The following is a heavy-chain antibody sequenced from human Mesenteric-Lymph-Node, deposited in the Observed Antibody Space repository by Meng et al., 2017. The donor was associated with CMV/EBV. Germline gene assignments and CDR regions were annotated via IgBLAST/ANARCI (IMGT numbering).Heavy chain of an antibody. CDR3: AKGDGVYTMRVLGIGIDF. CDR1: GFTFNNYA. J-gene: IGHJ4*02. Sequence: GESLKISCAASGFTFNNYAMSWVRQAPGKGLDWVSSITISGGSAYYADSVKGRFTISRDNSKNTLYLQMNSLRGEDTAVYYCAKGDGVYTMRVLGIGIDFWGQGTLVTVSS. CDR2: ITISGGSA. D-gene: IGHD3-22*01. V-gene: IGHV3-23*01.